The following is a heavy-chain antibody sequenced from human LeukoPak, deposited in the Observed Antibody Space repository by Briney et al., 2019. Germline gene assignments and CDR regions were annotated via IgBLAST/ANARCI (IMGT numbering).Heavy chain of an antibody. CDR3: ARGLYYYGSGSYYPFDY. J-gene: IGHJ4*02. CDR2: ISAYNGNT. D-gene: IGHD3-10*01. V-gene: IGHV1-18*01. Sequence: GASVKVSCKASGYTFTSYGISWVRQAPGQGLEWMGWISAYNGNTNYAQKLQGRVTMTTDTSTSTACMELRSLRSDDTAVYYCARGLYYYGSGSYYPFDYWGQGTLVTVSS. CDR1: GYTFTSYG.